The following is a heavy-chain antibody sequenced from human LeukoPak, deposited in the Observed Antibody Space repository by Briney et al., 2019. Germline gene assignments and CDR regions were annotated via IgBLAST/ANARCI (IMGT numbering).Heavy chain of an antibody. CDR1: GFTFNTYS. V-gene: IGHV3-21*01. CDR2: IDSSGGYM. D-gene: IGHD5-18*01. Sequence: GGSLRLSCEASGFTFNTYSMNWARQAPGKGLEWVSSIDSSGGYMFYADSVKGRFIISRDNAKNSLYLQMSSLRAEDTAVYYCAREDRGYSYLFYYYYYYMDVWGKGTTVTVSS. J-gene: IGHJ6*03. CDR3: AREDRGYSYLFYYYYYYMDV.